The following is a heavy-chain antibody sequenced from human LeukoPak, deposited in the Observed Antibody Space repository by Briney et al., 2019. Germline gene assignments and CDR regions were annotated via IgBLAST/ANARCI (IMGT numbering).Heavy chain of an antibody. CDR3: ARVGYSSGWYGWFDP. D-gene: IGHD6-19*01. CDR1: GFTFSSYS. CDR2: ISSSSSYI. Sequence: PGGSLRLSCAASGFTFSSYSMNWVRKAPGQGLEWVSSISSSSSYIYYADSVKGRFTISRDNAKNSLFPQMNSLRAEDTAVYYCARVGYSSGWYGWFDPWGQGTLVTVSS. J-gene: IGHJ5*02. V-gene: IGHV3-21*01.